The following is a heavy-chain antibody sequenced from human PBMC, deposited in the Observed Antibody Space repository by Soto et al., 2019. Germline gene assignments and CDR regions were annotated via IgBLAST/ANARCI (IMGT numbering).Heavy chain of an antibody. D-gene: IGHD2-2*01. CDR1: GDTFSSFT. Sequence: SVRVSCKASGDTFSSFTINWVRQAPGLGLEWMGGIIPLFGTSKYAQKFHGRVRITADKSTSTSYMELSSLRSEDTAVYYCAKDIVVVPAANYYYYGMDVWGQGATVTVSS. CDR2: IIPLFGTS. CDR3: AKDIVVVPAANYYYYGMDV. V-gene: IGHV1-69*06. J-gene: IGHJ6*02.